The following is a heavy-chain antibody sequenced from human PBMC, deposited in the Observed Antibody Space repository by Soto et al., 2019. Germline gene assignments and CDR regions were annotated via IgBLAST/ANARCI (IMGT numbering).Heavy chain of an antibody. CDR3: ARIPVDTAMVRGWEYYYYGMDV. CDR1: GFTVSSNY. Sequence: VQLVETGGGLIQPGGSLRLSCAASGFTVSSNYMSWVRQAPGKGLEWVSVIYSGGSTYYADSVKGRFTISRDNSKNTLYLQMNSLRAEDTAVYYCARIPVDTAMVRGWEYYYYGMDVWGQGTTVTVSS. CDR2: IYSGGST. J-gene: IGHJ6*02. D-gene: IGHD5-18*01. V-gene: IGHV3-53*02.